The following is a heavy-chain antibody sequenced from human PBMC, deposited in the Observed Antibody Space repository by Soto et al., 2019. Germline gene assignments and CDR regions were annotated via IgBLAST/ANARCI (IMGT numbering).Heavy chain of an antibody. J-gene: IGHJ3*02. CDR2: IKSKTDGGTT. CDR1: GFTFSNAW. V-gene: IGHV3-15*01. D-gene: IGHD2-2*03. CDR3: TGAHVDIVVVPAAMPSDAFDI. Sequence: GGSLRLSCAASGFTFSNAWMSWVRQAPGKGLEWVGRIKSKTDGGTTDYAAPVKGRFTISRDDSKNTLYLQMNSLKTEDTAVYYCTGAHVDIVVVPAAMPSDAFDIWGQGTMVTVSS.